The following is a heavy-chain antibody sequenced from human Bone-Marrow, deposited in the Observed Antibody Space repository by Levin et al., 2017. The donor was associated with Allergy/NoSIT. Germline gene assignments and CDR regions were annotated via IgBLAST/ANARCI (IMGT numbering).Heavy chain of an antibody. CDR2: MYVSGGT. CDR1: GGSMSRDAYS. Sequence: SCTVSGGSMSRDAYSWNWIRQPPGKGLEWIGFMYVSGGTRFNPSLRSRATISMDRSNNQISLHLTSVTAADTAVYYCTRKKSPYDPFDPWGQGTLVTVSS. CDR3: TRKKSPYDPFDP. V-gene: IGHV4-30-2*01. D-gene: IGHD5-12*01. J-gene: IGHJ5*02.